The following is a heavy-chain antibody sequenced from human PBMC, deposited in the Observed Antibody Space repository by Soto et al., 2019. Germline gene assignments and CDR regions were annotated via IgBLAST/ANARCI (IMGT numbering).Heavy chain of an antibody. CDR3: ARGRRVGATSQRYYYYYSGMDV. D-gene: IGHD1-26*01. V-gene: IGHV4-34*01. CDR2: INHSGST. CDR1: GGSFSGYY. J-gene: IGHJ6*02. Sequence: SETLSLTCAVYGGSFSGYYWSWIRQPPGKGLEWIGEINHSGSTNYNPSLKSRVTISVDTSKNQFSLKLSSVTAADTAVYYCARGRRVGATSQRYYYYYSGMDVWGQGTTVTVSS.